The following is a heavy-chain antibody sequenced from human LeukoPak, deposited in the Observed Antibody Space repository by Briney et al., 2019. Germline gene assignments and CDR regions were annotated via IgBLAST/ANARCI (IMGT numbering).Heavy chain of an antibody. CDR3: AREYCEFWSGINWFDP. V-gene: IGHV4-61*02. CDR2: IYTSGST. D-gene: IGHD3-3*01. Sequence: PSETLSLTCTVSGGSISSGSYYWSWIRQPAGKGLEWIGRIYTSGSTNYNPSLKSRVTISVDTSKNQFSLKLSSVTAADTAVYYCAREYCEFWSGINWFDPWGQGTLVTVSS. J-gene: IGHJ5*02. CDR1: GGSISSGSYY.